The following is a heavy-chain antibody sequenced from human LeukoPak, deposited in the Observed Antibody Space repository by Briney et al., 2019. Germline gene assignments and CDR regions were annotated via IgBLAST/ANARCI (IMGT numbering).Heavy chain of an antibody. CDR1: GFSLSKYG. D-gene: IGHD5-24*01. CDR3: AKNVGRDGYNDYFDY. CDR2: ISDAGSEK. V-gene: IGHV3-30*18. J-gene: IGHJ4*02. Sequence: PERSLRLSCAASGFSLSKYGVHWIRQAPGKGLEWVAVISDAGSEKYYADSVKGRFTISRDNSKNTVFLQMNSLRPDDTAMYYCAKNVGRDGYNDYFDYWGQGTLVTVSS.